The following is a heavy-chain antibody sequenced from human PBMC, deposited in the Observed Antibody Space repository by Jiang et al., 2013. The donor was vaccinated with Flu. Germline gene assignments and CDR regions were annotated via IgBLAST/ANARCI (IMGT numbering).Heavy chain of an antibody. V-gene: IGHV4-61*02. D-gene: IGHD5-24*01. Sequence: GSGLVKPSQTLSLTCTVSGASITSGTYYWTWIRQSAGQGLEWLGRIYTTGSTDYNPSLESRVTISLDTSKNQFSLKLSSVTAADTAVYYCARAGGNGYMRNYFDFWGQGTVVTVSS. CDR3: ARAGGNGYMRNYFDF. J-gene: IGHJ4*02. CDR2: IYTTGST. CDR1: GASITSGTYY.